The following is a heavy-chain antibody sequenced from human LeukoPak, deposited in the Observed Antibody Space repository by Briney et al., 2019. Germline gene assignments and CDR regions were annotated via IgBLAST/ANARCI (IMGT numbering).Heavy chain of an antibody. D-gene: IGHD3-10*01. V-gene: IGHV3-48*04. CDR3: AREGPGGSGYFDI. CDR2: ISGGGDTT. CDR1: GFSFSSYT. Sequence: PGGSLRLSCSASGFSFSSYTMTWVRQAPGKGPEWVSIISGGGDTTFYTDSVKGRFTISRDNAKNSLYLQMNSLRAEDTAVYYCAREGPGGSGYFDIWGQGTMVTVSS. J-gene: IGHJ3*02.